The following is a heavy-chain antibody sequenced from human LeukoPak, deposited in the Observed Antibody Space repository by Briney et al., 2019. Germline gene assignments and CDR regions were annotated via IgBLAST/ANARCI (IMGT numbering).Heavy chain of an antibody. CDR3: ARVTYNSSGTDY. CDR1: GGSISSGDCY. Sequence: PSQTLSLTCTVSGGSISSGDCYWSWIRQPPGKGLEWIGYIYYSGSTYYNPSLKSRVTISVDTSKNQFSLKLSSVTAADTAVYYSARVTYNSSGTDYWGQGTLVTVSS. J-gene: IGHJ4*02. CDR2: IYYSGST. V-gene: IGHV4-30-4*08. D-gene: IGHD3-22*01.